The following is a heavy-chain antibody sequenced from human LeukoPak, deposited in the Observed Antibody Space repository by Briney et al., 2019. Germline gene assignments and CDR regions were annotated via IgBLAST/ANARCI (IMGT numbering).Heavy chain of an antibody. J-gene: IGHJ6*03. CDR2: ISSSGSTI. CDR3: AKRGGVLVNIQDLWFGDLGPRYYYYYYMDV. D-gene: IGHD3-10*01. V-gene: IGHV3-48*03. Sequence: PGGSLRLSCAASGFTFSSYEMNWVRQAPGKGLEWVSYISSSGSTIYYADSVKGRFTISRDNAKNSLYLQMNSLRAEDTAVYYCAKRGGVLVNIQDLWFGDLGPRYYYYYYMDVWGKGTTVTISS. CDR1: GFTFSSYE.